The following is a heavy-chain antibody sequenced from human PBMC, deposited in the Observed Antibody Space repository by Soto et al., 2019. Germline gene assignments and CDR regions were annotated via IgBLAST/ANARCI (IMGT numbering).Heavy chain of an antibody. V-gene: IGHV4-4*02. CDR1: GGSISSSNW. CDR3: AKEADISGYHPDY. J-gene: IGHJ4*02. D-gene: IGHD3-22*01. CDR2: IYHSGST. Sequence: PSETLSLTCAVSGGSISSSNWWSWVRQPPGKGLEWIGEIYHSGSTSYNPSLKSRVSISVDKSKNQFSLNLSSVTAADTAVYYCAKEADISGYHPDYWGQGTQVTVSS.